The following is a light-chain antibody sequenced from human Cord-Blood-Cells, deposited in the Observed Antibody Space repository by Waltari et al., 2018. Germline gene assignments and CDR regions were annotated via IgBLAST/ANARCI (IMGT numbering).Light chain of an antibody. J-gene: IGKJ4*01. CDR1: QRVSSN. V-gene: IGKV3-15*01. CDR3: QQYNNWPLLT. CDR2: GAS. Sequence: EIVMTQSPATLSASPGERATLSCRASQRVSSNLAWYQQKPGQAPRLLIYGASTRATGIPARFSGSGSGTEFTLPISSLQSEDFAVYYCQQYNNWPLLTFGGGTKVEIK.